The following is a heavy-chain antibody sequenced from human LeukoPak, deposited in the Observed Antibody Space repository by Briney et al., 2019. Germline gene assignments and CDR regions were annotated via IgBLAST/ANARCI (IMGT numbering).Heavy chain of an antibody. Sequence: GGSLRLSCAASGFTFSTYVMQWVRQAPGKGLEWVSSISSNSSYIYYADSVKGRFTISRDNAKNSLHLQMNSLRAEDTAVYSCARAISGSPLYWGQGTLVTVSS. D-gene: IGHD1-26*01. CDR2: ISSNSSYI. CDR1: GFTFSTYV. CDR3: ARAISGSPLY. J-gene: IGHJ4*02. V-gene: IGHV3-21*01.